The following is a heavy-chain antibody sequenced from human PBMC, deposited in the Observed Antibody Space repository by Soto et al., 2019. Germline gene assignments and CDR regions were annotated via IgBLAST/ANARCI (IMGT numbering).Heavy chain of an antibody. CDR3: ARDGIITGTTRRRAFDI. V-gene: IGHV4-61*01. Sequence: QVQLQESGPGLVKPSETLSLTCTVSGGSVSSGSYYWSWIRQPPGKGLEWIGYIYYSGSTNYNPPLKSRVTISVDTSKNQFSLKLSSVTAADTAVYYCARDGIITGTTRRRAFDIWGQGTMVTVSS. D-gene: IGHD1-20*01. CDR1: GGSVSSGSYY. CDR2: IYYSGST. J-gene: IGHJ3*02.